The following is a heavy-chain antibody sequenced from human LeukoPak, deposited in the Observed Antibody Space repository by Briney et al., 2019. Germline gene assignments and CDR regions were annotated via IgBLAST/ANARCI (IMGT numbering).Heavy chain of an antibody. D-gene: IGHD1-7*01. V-gene: IGHV4-38-2*01. Sequence: PSETLSLTCAVSGYSISSGYYWGWIRQPPGKGLEWIGSIYHSGSTYYNPCLMSRVTISVDTSKNQFSLKLSSVTAADTAVYYCASLSGTTLSDAFDIWGQGTMVTVSS. CDR1: GYSISSGYY. CDR2: IYHSGST. CDR3: ASLSGTTLSDAFDI. J-gene: IGHJ3*02.